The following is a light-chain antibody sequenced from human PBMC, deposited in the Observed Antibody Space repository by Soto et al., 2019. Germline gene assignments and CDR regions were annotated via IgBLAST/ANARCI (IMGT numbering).Light chain of an antibody. Sequence: IQMTQSPSSLSSSVGDIVAITCQATRDIRKYLNWYQQKPGKAPKLLIYDASSLETGVPSRFSGSGSGTDFTFTISSLQPEDFATYYCQQYDNLPLIFGQGTRLEIK. CDR1: RDIRKY. V-gene: IGKV1-33*01. CDR2: DAS. J-gene: IGKJ5*01. CDR3: QQYDNLPLI.